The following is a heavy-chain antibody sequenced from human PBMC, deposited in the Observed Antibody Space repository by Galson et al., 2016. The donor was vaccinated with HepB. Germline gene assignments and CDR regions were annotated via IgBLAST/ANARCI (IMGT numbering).Heavy chain of an antibody. D-gene: IGHD2-2*01. CDR1: GASISDSNW. Sequence: SETLSLTCAVYGASISDSNWWTWVRQVPGKGLEWIGEIYHTGTSNNNPFLSSRFTLSVDKSRNQIPLNVTSVTAADTAVYYCARAAIIPGARMVFDPWGQGILVTVSS. CDR3: ARAAIIPGARMVFDP. CDR2: IYHTGTS. V-gene: IGHV4-4*02. J-gene: IGHJ5*02.